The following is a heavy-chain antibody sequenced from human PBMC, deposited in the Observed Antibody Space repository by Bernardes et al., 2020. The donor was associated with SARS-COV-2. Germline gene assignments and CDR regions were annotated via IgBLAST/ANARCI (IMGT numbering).Heavy chain of an antibody. Sequence: ASVKVSCKASGYTFTGYYMHWVRQAPGQGLEWMGWINPNSGGTNYAQKFQGRVTMTRDTSISTAYMELSSLRSEDTAVYYCATDDPPGAVFGVVIYALHIWGQGTMVTVSS. D-gene: IGHD3-3*01. CDR2: INPNSGGT. V-gene: IGHV1-2*02. CDR3: ATDDPPGAVFGVVIYALHI. CDR1: GYTFTGYY. J-gene: IGHJ3*02.